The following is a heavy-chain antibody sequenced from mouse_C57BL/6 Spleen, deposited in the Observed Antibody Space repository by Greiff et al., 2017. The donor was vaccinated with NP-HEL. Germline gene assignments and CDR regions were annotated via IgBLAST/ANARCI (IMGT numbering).Heavy chain of an antibody. D-gene: IGHD2-4*01. CDR3: TTGGITERRYAMDY. J-gene: IGHJ4*01. CDR2: IDPEDGDT. V-gene: IGHV14-1*01. Sequence: EVQLQQSGAELVRPGASVKLSCTASGFNIKDYYMHWVKQRPEQGLEWIGRIDPEDGDTEYAPKFQGKATMTADTSSNTAYLQLSSLTSEDTAVYYCTTGGITERRYAMDYWGQGTPVTVSS. CDR1: GFNIKDYY.